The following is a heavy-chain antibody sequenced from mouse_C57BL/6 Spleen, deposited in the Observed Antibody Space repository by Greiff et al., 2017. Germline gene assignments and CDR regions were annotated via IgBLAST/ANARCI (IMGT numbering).Heavy chain of an antibody. V-gene: IGHV1-82*01. D-gene: IGHD2-4*01. J-gene: IGHJ2*01. Sequence: QVQLQQSGPELVKPGASVKISCKASGYAFSSSWMNWVKQRPGKGLEWIGRIYPGDGDTNYNGKFKGKATLTADKSSSPAYMQRSSLTSEDSAVYVCARWGIYYDYPYAMDYWGKGTTLTVSS. CDR3: ARWGIYYDYPYAMDY. CDR1: GYAFSSSW. CDR2: IYPGDGDT.